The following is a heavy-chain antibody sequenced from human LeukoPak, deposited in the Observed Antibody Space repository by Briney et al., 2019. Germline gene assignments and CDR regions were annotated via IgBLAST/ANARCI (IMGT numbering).Heavy chain of an antibody. CDR2: LYTGGGA. Sequence: GGSLRLSCAASGFTVSSNSMAWVRQTPGRGLEWVSILYTGGGANYADSVKGRFTISRDNSRNTLFLQMDSLRAEDTAVYYCARRDTTGWFHHFDYWGQGTLVTVSS. D-gene: IGHD6-19*01. J-gene: IGHJ4*02. V-gene: IGHV3-53*01. CDR3: ARRDTTGWFHHFDY. CDR1: GFTVSSNS.